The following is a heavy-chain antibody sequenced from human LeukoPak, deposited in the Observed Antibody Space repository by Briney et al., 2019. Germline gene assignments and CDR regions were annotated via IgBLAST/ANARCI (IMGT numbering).Heavy chain of an antibody. D-gene: IGHD5-12*01. Sequence: GGSLRLSCAASGFTFSSYSMNWVRQAPGRGLEWVSSISSSSSYIYYADSVKGRFTISRDNAKNTLYLQMNSLRAEDTAVYYCEKDGGGGQWLRHNYFDYWGQGTLVTVSS. CDR3: EKDGGGGQWLRHNYFDY. V-gene: IGHV3-21*01. J-gene: IGHJ4*02. CDR2: ISSSSSYI. CDR1: GFTFSSYS.